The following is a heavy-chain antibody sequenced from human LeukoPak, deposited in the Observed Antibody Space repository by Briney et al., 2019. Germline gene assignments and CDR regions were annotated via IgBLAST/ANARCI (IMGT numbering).Heavy chain of an antibody. V-gene: IGHV3-33*08. Sequence: LTCAVSGGSISTNNWWHWVRQAPGKGLEWVAGIWYDGNNKYYGDSVKGRFTISRDNSKNSVYLQMNSLRAEDTAVYYCARDLDSGDDTGLDYWGQGTLVTVSS. D-gene: IGHD5-12*01. CDR1: GGSISTNN. CDR2: IWYDGNNK. J-gene: IGHJ4*02. CDR3: ARDLDSGDDTGLDY.